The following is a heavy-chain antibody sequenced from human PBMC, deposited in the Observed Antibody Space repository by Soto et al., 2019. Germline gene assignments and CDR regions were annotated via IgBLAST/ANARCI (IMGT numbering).Heavy chain of an antibody. J-gene: IGHJ5*02. CDR3: ARRINAAGGWFDP. V-gene: IGHV4-4*02. Sequence: QVQLQESGPGLVKPSGTLSLTCAVSGGPISSNNWWSWVRQPPGEGLEWIGAIYHSGTTYYNPSLQSRVTISVDKSKNQFSLDLSFATAADTAVYYCARRINAAGGWFDPWGQGTLVTVSS. D-gene: IGHD6-13*01. CDR2: IYHSGTT. CDR1: GGPISSNNW.